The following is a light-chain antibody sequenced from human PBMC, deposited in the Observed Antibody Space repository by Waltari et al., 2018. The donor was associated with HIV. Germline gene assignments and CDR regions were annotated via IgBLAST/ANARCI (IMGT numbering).Light chain of an antibody. CDR3: QSYDSSLSVV. V-gene: IGLV1-40*03. J-gene: IGLJ2*01. CDR1: SSNIGAGYA. CDR2: GHS. Sequence: QSVLTQPPSVSGAPGPRGPIPCTGSSSNIGAGYAVPWYQHFPGRAPKLLIYGHSNRASGVPGRFSGSRSGASASLAITGLRAEDEADYYCQSYDSSLSVVFGGGTTLTVL.